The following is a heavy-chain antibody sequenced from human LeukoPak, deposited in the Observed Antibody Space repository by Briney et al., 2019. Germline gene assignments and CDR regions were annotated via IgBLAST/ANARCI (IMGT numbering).Heavy chain of an antibody. Sequence: GGSLRLSCAASGISVSNDYMSWVRQAPGKGLEWVSAIYADGYTRDAASVRGRFSISRHNSKNTVYLQMDNLRPEDTAVYYCARVDVGSGWYAVGVLDYWGQGTLVTVSS. CDR2: IYADGYT. CDR3: ARVDVGSGWYAVGVLDY. J-gene: IGHJ4*02. CDR1: GISVSNDY. V-gene: IGHV3-53*04. D-gene: IGHD6-19*01.